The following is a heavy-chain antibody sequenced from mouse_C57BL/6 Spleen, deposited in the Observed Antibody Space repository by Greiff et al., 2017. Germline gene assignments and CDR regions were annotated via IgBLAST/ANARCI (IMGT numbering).Heavy chain of an antibody. CDR2: ISSGSSTI. CDR1: GFTFSDYG. Sequence: EVQGVESGGGLVKPGGSLKLSCAASGFTFSDYGMHWVRQAPEKGLEWVAYISSGSSTIYYADTVKGRFSISRDNAKNTLFLQMTSLRSEDTAMYYCATAGTHYAMDYWGQGTSVTVSS. V-gene: IGHV5-17*01. D-gene: IGHD4-1*01. CDR3: ATAGTHYAMDY. J-gene: IGHJ4*01.